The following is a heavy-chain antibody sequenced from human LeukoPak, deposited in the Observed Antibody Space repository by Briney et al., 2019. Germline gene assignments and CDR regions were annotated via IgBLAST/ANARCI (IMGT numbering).Heavy chain of an antibody. CDR1: GFTFSSYA. CDR2: ISGSGSST. Sequence: PGGSLRLSCAASGFTFSSYAMSWVRQAPGKGLEWVSVISGSGSSTYYAGSVKGRFTISRDNSKHTLYLQMNSLRAEDTAVYYCAKRAGVGATGGAFDYWGQGTLVTVSS. V-gene: IGHV3-23*01. D-gene: IGHD1-26*01. CDR3: AKRAGVGATGGAFDY. J-gene: IGHJ4*02.